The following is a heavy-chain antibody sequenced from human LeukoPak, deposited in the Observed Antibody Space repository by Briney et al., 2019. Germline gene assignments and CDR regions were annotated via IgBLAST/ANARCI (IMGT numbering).Heavy chain of an antibody. CDR2: IKSKTDGGTT. J-gene: IGHJ5*02. CDR3: TTDAQSTWFDP. D-gene: IGHD1-1*01. Sequence: GGSLRLSCAASGFTFSNAWMSWVRQAPGKGLEWVGRIKSKTDGGTTDYAAPVKGRFTISRDDSKNTLHLQMNSLKTEDTAVYYCTTDAQSTWFDPWGQGTLVTVSS. V-gene: IGHV3-15*01. CDR1: GFTFSNAW.